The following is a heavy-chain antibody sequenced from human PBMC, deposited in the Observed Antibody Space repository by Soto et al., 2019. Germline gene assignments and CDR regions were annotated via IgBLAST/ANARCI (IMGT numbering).Heavy chain of an antibody. CDR1: GGSINSGGYC. J-gene: IGHJ4*02. Sequence: QVQLQESGPGLVKPSQTLSLTCTVSGGSINSGGYCWSWIRQHPGKGLDWIGCISYGGSTSYNPYLKSQVTLAVDTSKNQSSLNLTSVTAADTAVYYCSRGILVWGQGALITVSS. CDR2: ISYGGST. D-gene: IGHD5-18*01. V-gene: IGHV4-31*01. CDR3: SRGILV.